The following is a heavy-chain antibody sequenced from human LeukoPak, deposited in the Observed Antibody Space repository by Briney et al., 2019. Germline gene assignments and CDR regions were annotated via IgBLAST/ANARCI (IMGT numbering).Heavy chain of an antibody. V-gene: IGHV4-39*07. D-gene: IGHD3-10*01. CDR2: IYYSGST. J-gene: IGHJ4*02. CDR1: GGSISSSSYY. Sequence: KASETLSLTCTVSGGSISSSSYYWGWIRQPPGKGLEWIGSIYYSGSTYYNPSLKSRVTISVDTSKNQFSLKLSSVTAADTAVYYCARGHKARFGELHFARRSYYFDYWGQGTLVTVSS. CDR3: ARGHKARFGELHFARRSYYFDY.